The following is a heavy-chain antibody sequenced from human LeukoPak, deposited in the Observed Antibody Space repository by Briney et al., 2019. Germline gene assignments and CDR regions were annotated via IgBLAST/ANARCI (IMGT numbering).Heavy chain of an antibody. CDR3: ARDKWSTTVTSYWFDP. CDR2: INAGNGNT. V-gene: IGHV1-3*01. Sequence: GASVKVSCKASGYTFTSYAMHWVRQAPGQRLEWMGWINAGNGNTKYSQKFQGRVTITRDTSASTAYMELSSPRSEDTAVYYCARDKWSTTVTSYWFDPWGQGTLVTVSS. CDR1: GYTFTSYA. J-gene: IGHJ5*02. D-gene: IGHD4-17*01.